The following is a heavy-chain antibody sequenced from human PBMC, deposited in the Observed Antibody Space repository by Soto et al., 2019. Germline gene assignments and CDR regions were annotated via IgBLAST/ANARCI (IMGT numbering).Heavy chain of an antibody. CDR1: GFTFNKYA. CDR3: AKRGYTYGSGLDV. D-gene: IGHD5-18*01. J-gene: IGHJ6*02. Sequence: EVQLLESGGGLVKPGGSLRLSCVASGFTFNKYAMNWVRQAPGKGLEWVSSISASGGSTYYADSVKGRFTISRDNSKNTLYLQMNSLRAEDTALYYCAKRGYTYGSGLDVWGQGTTATVSS. V-gene: IGHV3-23*01. CDR2: ISASGGST.